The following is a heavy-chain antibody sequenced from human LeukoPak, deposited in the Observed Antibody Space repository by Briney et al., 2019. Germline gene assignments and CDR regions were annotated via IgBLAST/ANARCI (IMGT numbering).Heavy chain of an antibody. CDR3: ARLGQHLSSYYYYYYMDV. V-gene: IGHV4-39*07. D-gene: IGHD6-13*01. CDR1: GGSISSSDYY. J-gene: IGHJ6*03. Sequence: SETLSLTCTVSGGSISSSDYYWGWIRQPPGKGLEWIGSIDYSGSTYYNSSLKSRLTISVDTSKNQFSLKLSSVTAADTAVYYCARLGQHLSSYYYYYYMDVWGKGTTVTVSS. CDR2: IDYSGST.